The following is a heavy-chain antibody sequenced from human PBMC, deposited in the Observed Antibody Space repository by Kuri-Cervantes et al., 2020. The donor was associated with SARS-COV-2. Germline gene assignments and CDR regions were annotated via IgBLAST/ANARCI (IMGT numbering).Heavy chain of an antibody. Sequence: SVKVSCKASGGTFSSYAISWVRQAPGQGLEWMGRIIPIFGTANYAQKFQGRATITADESTSTAYMELSSLRSEDTAVYYCARVGIYDYSNYRPFDYWGQGTLVTVSS. D-gene: IGHD4-11*01. J-gene: IGHJ4*02. CDR3: ARVGIYDYSNYRPFDY. CDR2: IIPIFGTA. V-gene: IGHV1-69*13. CDR1: GGTFSSYA.